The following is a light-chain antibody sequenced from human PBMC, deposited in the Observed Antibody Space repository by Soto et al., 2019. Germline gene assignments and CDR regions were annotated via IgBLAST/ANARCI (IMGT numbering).Light chain of an antibody. Sequence: SYELTQPPSVSEAPGTTASITCGGDNIGFKSVHWYQQEAGQAPVLVIHSDSDRPSGIPERFSGSNSRNTATLTISRVEAGDEADYYCQVWDSSSDHQIFGGGTKLTVL. V-gene: IGLV3-21*04. J-gene: IGLJ2*01. CDR2: SDS. CDR1: NIGFKS. CDR3: QVWDSSSDHQI.